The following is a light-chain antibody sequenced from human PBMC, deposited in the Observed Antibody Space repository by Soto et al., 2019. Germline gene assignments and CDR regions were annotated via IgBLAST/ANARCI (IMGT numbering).Light chain of an antibody. CDR2: AA. CDR3: QQANSFPIT. J-gene: IGKJ5*01. Sequence: DIQMTQSPSSVSASVGDRVTITCRASQGIAGSLAWYQQKPGKAPKLLIFAASLQSGVPSRFSGSGSGTDFTLTISSLQPEDFATYYCQQANSFPITFGQGTRLEMK. V-gene: IGKV1-12*01. CDR1: QGIAGS.